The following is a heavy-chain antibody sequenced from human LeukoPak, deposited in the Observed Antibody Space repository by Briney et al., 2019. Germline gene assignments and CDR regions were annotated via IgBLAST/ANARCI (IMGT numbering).Heavy chain of an antibody. D-gene: IGHD3-22*01. CDR2: IYPGDSDT. Sequence: GESLKISCKGSGYSFTSYWIGWVRQMPGKGLEWMGIIYPGDSDTRYSPSFQGQVTISADMSISTAYLQWSSLKASDTAMYYCARPGKTYYFDSSGYYTGYFDYWGQGTLVTVSS. CDR3: ARPGKTYYFDSSGYYTGYFDY. CDR1: GYSFTSYW. V-gene: IGHV5-51*01. J-gene: IGHJ4*02.